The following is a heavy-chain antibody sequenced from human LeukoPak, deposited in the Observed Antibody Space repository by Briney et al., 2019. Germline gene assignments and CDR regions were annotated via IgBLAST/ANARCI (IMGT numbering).Heavy chain of an antibody. J-gene: IGHJ3*02. V-gene: IGHV3-9*01. Sequence: GGSLRLSCVASGFTFDDYAMHWVRQAPGKGLEWVSGISWNSGDIGYADSVKGRFTISRDNAKNSLYLQMNSLRAEDTALYYCARDYTSRGDRWSGALDIWGQGTMVTVSS. D-gene: IGHD3-3*01. CDR1: GFTFDDYA. CDR2: ISWNSGDI. CDR3: ARDYTSRGDRWSGALDI.